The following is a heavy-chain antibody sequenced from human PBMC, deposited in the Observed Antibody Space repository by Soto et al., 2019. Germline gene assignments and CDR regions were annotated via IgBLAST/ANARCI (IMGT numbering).Heavy chain of an antibody. CDR2: ISYDGSDK. CDR3: VKDRVPGAYGNYYGMDV. Sequence: GSLRLSCRVSGFTFNNSGMHWVRQAPGKGLEWMAVISYDGSDKYYADSVKGRVIISRDNSKNTLSLEMNSLRAEDTAIYYCVKDRVPGAYGNYYGMDVWGQGTTVTVSS. V-gene: IGHV3-30*18. D-gene: IGHD5-12*01. CDR1: GFTFNNSG. J-gene: IGHJ6*02.